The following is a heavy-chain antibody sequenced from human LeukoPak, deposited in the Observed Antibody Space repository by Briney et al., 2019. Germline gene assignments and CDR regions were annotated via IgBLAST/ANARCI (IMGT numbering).Heavy chain of an antibody. V-gene: IGHV4-34*01. Sequence: SETLSLTCAVYGGSFSGYYWSWIRQPPGKGLEWIGEINHSGSTNYNPSLKSRVTISVDTSKNQFSLKLSSVTAADTAVYYCARSHTRIRYQLLPYYFDYWGQGTLVTVSS. CDR3: ARSHTRIRYQLLPYYFDY. D-gene: IGHD2-2*01. CDR1: GGSFSGYY. J-gene: IGHJ4*02. CDR2: INHSGST.